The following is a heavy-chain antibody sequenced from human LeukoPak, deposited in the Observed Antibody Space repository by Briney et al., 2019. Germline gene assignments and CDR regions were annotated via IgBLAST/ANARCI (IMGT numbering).Heavy chain of an antibody. CDR3: ARDNSAASRWPKYYFDY. D-gene: IGHD6-25*01. CDR1: GFTFNSYA. Sequence: GGSLRLSCAASGFTFNSYAMHWVRQAPGKGLEWVAVISYDGSNKYYADSVKGRFTISRDNSKNTLYLQMNSLRAEDTAVYYCARDNSAASRWPKYYFDYWGQGTLVTVSS. V-gene: IGHV3-30*01. CDR2: ISYDGSNK. J-gene: IGHJ4*02.